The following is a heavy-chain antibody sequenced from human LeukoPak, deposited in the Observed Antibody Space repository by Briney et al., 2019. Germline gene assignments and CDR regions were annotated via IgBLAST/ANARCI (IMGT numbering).Heavy chain of an antibody. CDR1: NFAFSNSG. CDR2: ISSSGSTI. D-gene: IGHD3-10*01. Sequence: PGGTLRLSCAASNFAFSNSGMTWVRQAPGKGLEWVSYISSSGSTIYYADSVKGRFTISRDNAKNSLYLQMNSLRAEDTAVYYCARVRYTLYGSGREYYFDYWGQGTLVTVSS. V-gene: IGHV3-48*04. J-gene: IGHJ4*02. CDR3: ARVRYTLYGSGREYYFDY.